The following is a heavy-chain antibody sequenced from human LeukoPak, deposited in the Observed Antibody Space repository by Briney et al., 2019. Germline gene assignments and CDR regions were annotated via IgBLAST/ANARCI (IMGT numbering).Heavy chain of an antibody. D-gene: IGHD3-10*01. V-gene: IGHV1-2*02. CDR2: INPNSGGT. Sequence: VASVKVSCKASGYTFTGYYMHWVRQAPGQGLEWMGWINPNSGGTNYAQKFQGRVTMTRDTSISTAYMELSRLRSDDTAVYYCARDYGSGRYTHNWFDPWGQGTLVTVSS. CDR1: GYTFTGYY. CDR3: ARDYGSGRYTHNWFDP. J-gene: IGHJ5*02.